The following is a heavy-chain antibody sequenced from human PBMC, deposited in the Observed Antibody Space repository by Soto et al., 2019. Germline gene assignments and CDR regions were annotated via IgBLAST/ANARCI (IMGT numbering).Heavy chain of an antibody. J-gene: IGHJ6*04. CDR3: ARQGYCSSTSCYLRPGAVDV. D-gene: IGHD2-2*01. CDR1: GGSISSYY. CDR2: ISYSGST. V-gene: IGHV4-59*08. Sequence: PAETLSLTCTVSGGSISSYYGSWIRQPPGKGLEWIGYISYSGSTNYNPSLKSRVTISVDTSKNQFSLKLSSVTAADTAVYYCARQGYCSSTSCYLRPGAVDVWGKGTTVTVSS.